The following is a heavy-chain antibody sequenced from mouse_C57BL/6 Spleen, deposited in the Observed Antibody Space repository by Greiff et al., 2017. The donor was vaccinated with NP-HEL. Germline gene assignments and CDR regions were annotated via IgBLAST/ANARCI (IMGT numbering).Heavy chain of an antibody. Sequence: VQLQQSDAELVKPGASVKISCKVSGYTFTDNTIHWMKQRPEQGLEWIGYIYPRDGSTKYNEKFKGKATLTADKSSSTASMQLNSLTSEDSAVYFCARWDDGYSYAVDYWGQGTSVTVSS. CDR3: ARWDDGYSYAVDY. J-gene: IGHJ4*01. CDR2: IYPRDGST. D-gene: IGHD2-3*01. CDR1: GYTFTDNT. V-gene: IGHV1-78*01.